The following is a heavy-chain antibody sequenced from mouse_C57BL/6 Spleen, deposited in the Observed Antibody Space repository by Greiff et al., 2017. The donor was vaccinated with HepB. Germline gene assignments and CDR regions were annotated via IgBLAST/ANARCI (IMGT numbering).Heavy chain of an antibody. V-gene: IGHV5-17*01. Sequence: EVKVVESGGGLVKPGGSLKLSCAASGFTFSDYGMHWVRQAPEKGLEWVAYISSGSSTIYYADTVKGRFTISRDNAKNTLFLQMTSLRSEDTAMYYCARGKLLPVRGYYFDYWGQGTTLTVSS. D-gene: IGHD1-1*01. CDR1: GFTFSDYG. CDR3: ARGKLLPVRGYYFDY. CDR2: ISSGSSTI. J-gene: IGHJ2*01.